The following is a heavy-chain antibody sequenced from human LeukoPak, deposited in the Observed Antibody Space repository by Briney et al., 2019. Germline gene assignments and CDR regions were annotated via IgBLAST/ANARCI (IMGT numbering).Heavy chain of an antibody. D-gene: IGHD3-10*01. CDR1: GLTFSIYG. J-gene: IGHJ4*02. CDR2: ISDSGGST. CDR3: AKVTAKNMVRGVGGFDY. V-gene: IGHV3-23*01. Sequence: GGSLTLSCAASGLTFSIYGMTWLRQAPGKGLEWVSSISDSGGSTYYADSVKGRFTISRDNSKNTVYLQMNSLRAEDTAVYYCAKVTAKNMVRGVGGFDYWGQGTLVTVSS.